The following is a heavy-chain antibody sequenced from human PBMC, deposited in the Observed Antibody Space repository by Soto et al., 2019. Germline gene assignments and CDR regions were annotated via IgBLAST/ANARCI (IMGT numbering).Heavy chain of an antibody. V-gene: IGHV3-23*01. CDR2: ISGSGGST. CDR3: ATYGGNSAWFGP. J-gene: IGHJ5*02. CDR1: GFTFSSYA. D-gene: IGHD2-21*02. Sequence: LRLSCAASGFTFSSYAMSWVRQAPGKGLEWVSAISGSGGSTYYADSVKGRFTISRDNSKNTLYLQMNSLRAEDTAVYYCATYGGNSAWFGPWGQGTLVTVSS.